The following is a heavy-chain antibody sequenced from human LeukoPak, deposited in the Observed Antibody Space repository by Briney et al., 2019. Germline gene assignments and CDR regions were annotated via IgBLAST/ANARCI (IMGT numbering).Heavy chain of an antibody. CDR1: GGSMSYFY. V-gene: IGHV4-59*12. CDR3: ASRWVLTGEPY. Sequence: SETLSLTCTVSGGSMSYFYWTWIRQPPGRGLEWIGYVYYSGSTTYNPSLKSRVTISLDKSINQFSLKLSSVTAADTAVYYCASRWVLTGEPYWGQGTLVSVSS. D-gene: IGHD7-27*01. CDR2: VYYSGST. J-gene: IGHJ4*02.